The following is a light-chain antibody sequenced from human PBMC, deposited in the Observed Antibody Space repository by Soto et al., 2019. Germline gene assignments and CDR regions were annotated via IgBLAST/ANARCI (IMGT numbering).Light chain of an antibody. Sequence: DIVLTQSPATLSLSPGERATLSCGASQSVSSSYLAWYQQKPGQAPRLLIYGASTRATGIPARFSGSGSGTEFTLTISGLYSEDFAVYYCQQYNNWPPWTFGQGTKVDIK. V-gene: IGKV3-15*01. CDR3: QQYNNWPPWT. J-gene: IGKJ1*01. CDR1: QSVSSSY. CDR2: GAS.